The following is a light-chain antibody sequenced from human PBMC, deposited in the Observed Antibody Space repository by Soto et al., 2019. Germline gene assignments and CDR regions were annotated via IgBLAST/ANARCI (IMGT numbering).Light chain of an antibody. V-gene: IGLV2-23*02. J-gene: IGLJ1*01. CDR1: SSDIGTYNL. CDR2: EVN. Sequence: QSALTQPASVSGSPGQSITISCTGTSSDIGTYNLVSWYQRHPRKAPKLMIYEVNKRPSGVSDRFSGSKSGNTASLTISGLQAEDEADYYCCSYAGSSTLYVFGTGTKVTV. CDR3: CSYAGSSTLYV.